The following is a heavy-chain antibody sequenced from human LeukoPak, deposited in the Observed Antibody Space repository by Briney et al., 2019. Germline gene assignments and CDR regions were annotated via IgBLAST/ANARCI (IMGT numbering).Heavy chain of an antibody. J-gene: IGHJ5*02. CDR2: IYYSGTT. CDR1: GGSISSYY. Sequence: PSETLSLTCTVSGGSISSYYWSWIRQPPGKGLEWIGYIYYSGTTHCNPSLKSRVTISVDTSKNQFSLKVSSVTAADTAVYYCARDVLISGTRWFDPWGQGTLVTVSS. D-gene: IGHD2-2*01. V-gene: IGHV4-59*01. CDR3: ARDVLISGTRWFDP.